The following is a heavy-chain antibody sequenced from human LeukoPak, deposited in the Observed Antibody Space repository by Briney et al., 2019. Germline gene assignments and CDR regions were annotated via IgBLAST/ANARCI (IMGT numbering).Heavy chain of an antibody. CDR1: GYTFTNYD. CDR2: MNPNSGNT. Sequence: ASVKVSCKASGYTFTNYDINWVRQATGQGFEWMGWMNPNSGNTGYAQKFQGRVTMTKNISISTAYMDLSSLRSEDTAVYYCARGGGYCSGGSCPYYFDYWGQGTLVTVSS. CDR3: ARGGGYCSGGSCPYYFDY. J-gene: IGHJ4*02. D-gene: IGHD2-15*01. V-gene: IGHV1-8*01.